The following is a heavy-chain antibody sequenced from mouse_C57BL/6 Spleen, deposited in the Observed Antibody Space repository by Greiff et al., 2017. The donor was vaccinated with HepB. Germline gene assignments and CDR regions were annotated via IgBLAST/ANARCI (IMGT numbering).Heavy chain of an antibody. V-gene: IGHV1-76*01. CDR1: GYTFTDYY. J-gene: IGHJ3*01. CDR2: IYPGSGNT. D-gene: IGHD3-2*02. CDR3: ARWGAQGTFAY. Sequence: QVQLQQSGAELVRPGASVKLSCKASGYTFTDYYINWVKQRPGQGLEWIARIYPGSGNTYYNEKFKGKATLTAEKSSSTAYMQLSSLTSEDSAVYFCARWGAQGTFAYWGQGTLVTVSA.